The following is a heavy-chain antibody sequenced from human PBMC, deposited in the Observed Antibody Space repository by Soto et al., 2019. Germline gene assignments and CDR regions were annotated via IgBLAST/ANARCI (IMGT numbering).Heavy chain of an antibody. J-gene: IGHJ6*02. CDR2: IYYSWST. V-gene: IGHV4-30-4*01. D-gene: IGHD2-15*01. CDR3: ARVGKAAATRPYYYHAMDV. Sequence: LSLTCTVSGGSISSTAYYWSWIRQPPGKGLEWIGYIYYSWSTYYNPSLKSRVTISVDTSKIQFPLKLSSVTAADTAVYYCARVGKAAATRPYYYHAMDVWGQGTTVTVSS. CDR1: GGSISSTAYY.